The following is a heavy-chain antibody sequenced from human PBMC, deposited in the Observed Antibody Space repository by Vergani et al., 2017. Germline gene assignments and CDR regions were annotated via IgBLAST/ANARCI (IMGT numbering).Heavy chain of an antibody. CDR2: IKSKTDGGTT. V-gene: IGHV3-15*01. Sequence: EVQLVESGGGLVKPGGSLRLSCAASGFTFSNAWMSWVRQAPGKGLEWVGRIKSKTDGGTTDYAAPVKGRFPISRDDSKNTLYLQMNSLKTEDTAVYYCTSYWSSTSCDGWKVDYWGQGTLVTVSS. CDR1: GFTFSNAW. CDR3: TSYWSSTSCDGWKVDY. J-gene: IGHJ4*02. D-gene: IGHD2-2*01.